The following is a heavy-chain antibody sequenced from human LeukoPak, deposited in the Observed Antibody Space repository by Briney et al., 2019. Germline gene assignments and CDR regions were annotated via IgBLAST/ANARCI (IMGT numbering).Heavy chain of an antibody. D-gene: IGHD2-21*02. Sequence: PGGSLRLSCAASGFTFSSYSMNWVRQAPGKGLEWVSSISSSSSYIYYADSVKGRFTISRDNAKNSLYLQMNSLRAEDTAVYYCARDRPVTALAAFDIWGQGTMVTVSS. CDR1: GFTFSSYS. V-gene: IGHV3-21*01. CDR3: ARDRPVTALAAFDI. CDR2: ISSSSSYI. J-gene: IGHJ3*02.